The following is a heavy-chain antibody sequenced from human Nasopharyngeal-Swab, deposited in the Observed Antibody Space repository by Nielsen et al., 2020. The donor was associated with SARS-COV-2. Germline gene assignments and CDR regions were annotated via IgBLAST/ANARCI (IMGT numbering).Heavy chain of an antibody. Sequence: GESLKISYAASGFPFSSYAMSWVRPAPGKGLEWVSAISGSGGSTYYADSVKGRSNISSDNSKNTLYLQMNSVRAEDTAVYYCAKDWDGYSDGTNAFDSWGQGTMVTVSS. CDR2: ISGSGGST. CDR1: GFPFSSYA. CDR3: AKDWDGYSDGTNAFDS. J-gene: IGHJ3*02. D-gene: IGHD5-18*01. V-gene: IGHV3-23*01.